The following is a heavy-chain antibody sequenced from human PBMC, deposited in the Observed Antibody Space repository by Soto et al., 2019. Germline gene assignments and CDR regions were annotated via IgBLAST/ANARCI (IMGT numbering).Heavy chain of an antibody. V-gene: IGHV3-23*01. CDR2: ISGSGGST. J-gene: IGHJ3*02. CDR1: GFTFSSYA. Sequence: EVQLLESGGGLVQPGGSLRLSCAASGFTFSSYAMSWVRQAPGKGLEWVSAISGSGGSTYYADSVKGRFTISRDNSKNTLYLQMNSLRAEDTAVYYCAKGTDSSSWYGPLDAFDIWGQGTMVTVSS. CDR3: AKGTDSSSWYGPLDAFDI. D-gene: IGHD6-13*01.